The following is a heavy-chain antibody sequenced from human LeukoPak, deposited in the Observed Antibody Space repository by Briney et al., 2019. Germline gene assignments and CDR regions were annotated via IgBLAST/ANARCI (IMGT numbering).Heavy chain of an antibody. CDR1: EFTFSSDW. Sequence: PGGSLRLSCAASEFTFSSDWMHWVRQAPGKGLVWVSRVTSDGSGTSYADSVKGRFTISRDNSKNTLYLQMNSLRAEDTAVYYCARGGSSWATVAEYFQHWGQGTLVTVSS. CDR3: ARGGSSWATVAEYFQH. J-gene: IGHJ1*01. V-gene: IGHV3-74*01. D-gene: IGHD6-13*01. CDR2: VTSDGSGT.